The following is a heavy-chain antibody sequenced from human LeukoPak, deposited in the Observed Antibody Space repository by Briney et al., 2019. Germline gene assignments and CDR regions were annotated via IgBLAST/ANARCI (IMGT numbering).Heavy chain of an antibody. CDR3: ARDRSDYSAGYFDY. J-gene: IGHJ4*02. Sequence: SVKVSCKAPGGTFSSYAISWVRQAPGQGLEWMGGIIPIFGTANYAQKFQGRVTIIADESTSTAYMELSSLRSEDTAVYYCARDRSDYSAGYFDYWGQGTLVTVSS. D-gene: IGHD4-17*01. CDR2: IIPIFGTA. CDR1: GGTFSSYA. V-gene: IGHV1-69*13.